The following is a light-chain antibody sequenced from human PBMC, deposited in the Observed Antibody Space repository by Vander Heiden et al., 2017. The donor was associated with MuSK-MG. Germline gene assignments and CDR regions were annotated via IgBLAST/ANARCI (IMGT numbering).Light chain of an antibody. CDR2: EVN. CDR3: CSYADPSTFI. CDR1: SRDVETYNF. V-gene: IGLV2-23*02. J-gene: IGLJ1*01. Sequence: QSALTQSASVSGSSGQSHTISCTGHSRDVETYNFVSWDQQHPDKAPKLMIYEVNKRPSGVSNRFSGSKSGSTTSLTISGLQAEDEADYYCCSYADPSTFIFGSGTQVTVL.